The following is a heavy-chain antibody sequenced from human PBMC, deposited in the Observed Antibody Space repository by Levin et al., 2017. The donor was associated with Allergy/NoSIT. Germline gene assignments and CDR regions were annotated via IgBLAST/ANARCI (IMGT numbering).Heavy chain of an antibody. CDR1: GGSFSGYS. CDR3: ARGHLFIAVAGTVYFDY. D-gene: IGHD6-19*01. CDR2: INHSGST. Sequence: SETLSLTCAVYGGSFSGYSWSWIRQPPGKGLEWIGEINHSGSTNYNPSLKSRVTISVDTSKNQFSLKLSSVTAADTAVYYCARGHLFIAVAGTVYFDYWGQETLVTVSS. V-gene: IGHV4-34*01. J-gene: IGHJ4*02.